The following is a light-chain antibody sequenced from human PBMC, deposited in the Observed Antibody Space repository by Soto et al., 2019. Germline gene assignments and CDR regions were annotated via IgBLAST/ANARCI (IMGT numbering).Light chain of an antibody. V-gene: IGLV2-14*03. CDR3: SSYTTSNTRQIV. Sequence: HSVLTKPASVSGFPGQSITISCTRTSSDVGGYNYVSWYQHHPGKAPKLIIYDVTNRPSGFSNPFSGSKSGNTASLTISGLQPEDEADYYCSSYTTSNTRQIVFGTGTKVTV. J-gene: IGLJ1*01. CDR1: SSDVGGYNY. CDR2: DVT.